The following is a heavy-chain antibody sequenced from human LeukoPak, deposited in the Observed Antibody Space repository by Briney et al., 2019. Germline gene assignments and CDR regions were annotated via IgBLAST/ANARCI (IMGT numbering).Heavy chain of an antibody. D-gene: IGHD2-21*02. J-gene: IGHJ4*02. V-gene: IGHV4-59*01. Sequence: SETLSLTCAVYGGSFSGYYWSWIRQPPGKGLEWIGYIYYSGGTNYNPFLKSRVTISVDTSKNQFSLKLSSVTAADTAVYYCARGGRVTPGYYFDYWGQGTLVTVSS. CDR3: ARGGRVTPGYYFDY. CDR2: IYYSGGT. CDR1: GGSFSGYY.